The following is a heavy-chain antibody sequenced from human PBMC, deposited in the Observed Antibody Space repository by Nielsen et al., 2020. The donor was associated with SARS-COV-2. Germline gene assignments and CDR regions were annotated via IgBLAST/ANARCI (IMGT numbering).Heavy chain of an antibody. D-gene: IGHD3-10*01. CDR2: ISAYNGNT. CDR3: ARGAVRGSYYYYYGMDV. V-gene: IGHV1-18*01. Sequence: ASVKVSCKASGYTFTSYGISWVRQAPGRGLEWMGWISAYNGNTNYAQKLQGRVTMTTDTSTSTAYMELRSLRSDDTAVYYCARGAVRGSYYYYYGMDVWGQGTTVTVSS. J-gene: IGHJ6*02. CDR1: GYTFTSYG.